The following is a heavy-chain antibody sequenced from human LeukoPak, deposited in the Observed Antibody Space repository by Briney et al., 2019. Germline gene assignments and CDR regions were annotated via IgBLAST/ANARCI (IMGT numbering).Heavy chain of an antibody. D-gene: IGHD3-3*01. Sequence: SETLSLTCAVYGGSFSGYYWSWIRQPPGKGLEWLGEINHSGSTNYNPSLESRVTISVGTSKNQFSLKLSSVTAADTAVYYCARVKKDYDFWSGYYSGFDYWGQGTLVTVSS. V-gene: IGHV4-34*01. J-gene: IGHJ4*02. CDR2: INHSGST. CDR3: ARVKKDYDFWSGYYSGFDY. CDR1: GGSFSGYY.